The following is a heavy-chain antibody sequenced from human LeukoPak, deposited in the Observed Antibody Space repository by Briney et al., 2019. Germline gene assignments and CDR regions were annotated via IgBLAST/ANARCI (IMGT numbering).Heavy chain of an antibody. CDR1: GGSFSGYY. V-gene: IGHV4-34*01. CDR3: ARGYYYGSGSYYNGPNSYYFDY. J-gene: IGHJ4*02. CDR2: INHSGST. D-gene: IGHD3-10*01. Sequence: SETLSLTCAASGGSFSGYYWSWIRQPPGKGLEWVGEINHSGSTNYNPSLKSRVTISVNTSKNQFSLKLSSVTAADTAVYYCARGYYYGSGSYYNGPNSYYFDYWGQGTLVTVSS.